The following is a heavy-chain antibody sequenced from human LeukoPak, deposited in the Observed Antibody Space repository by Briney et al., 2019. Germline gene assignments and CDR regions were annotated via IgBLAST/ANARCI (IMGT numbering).Heavy chain of an antibody. CDR3: ARAGTDSSGYYYVDY. CDR1: GFTLSSYE. D-gene: IGHD3-22*01. Sequence: GGSLRLSCVASGFTLSSYEMNWVRPAPGKGVEWVSYISSSGSTIYYVDSVKGRFTISRDNAKNSMYLQVNSLRAEDTSAYDCARAGTDSSGYYYVDYWGQGTLVTVSS. V-gene: IGHV3-48*03. J-gene: IGHJ4*02. CDR2: ISSSGSTI.